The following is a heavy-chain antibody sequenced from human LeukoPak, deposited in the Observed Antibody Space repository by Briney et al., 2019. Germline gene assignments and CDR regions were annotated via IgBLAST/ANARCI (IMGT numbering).Heavy chain of an antibody. CDR2: INHSGST. J-gene: IGHJ4*02. Sequence: SETLSLTCAVYGGSFSGYYWSWIRQPPGKGLEWIGEINHSGSTNYNPSLKSRVTISVDTSKNQFSPKLSSVTAADTAVYYCARGGITMVRGVIIGYFDYWGQGTLVTVSS. CDR1: GGSFSGYY. D-gene: IGHD3-10*01. V-gene: IGHV4-34*01. CDR3: ARGGITMVRGVIIGYFDY.